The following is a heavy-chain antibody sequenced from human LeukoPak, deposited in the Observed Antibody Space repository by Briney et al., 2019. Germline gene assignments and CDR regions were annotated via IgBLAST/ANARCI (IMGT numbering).Heavy chain of an antibody. J-gene: IGHJ4*02. Sequence: GGSLRLSCAASGFTSSSYSMNWVRQAPGKGVEGVSSFSRSSSYIYYADSVKGRFTISRDNANNSLYLQMNSLRAEDTAVYYCAREGCYNAPDYWGRGTLVTVSS. V-gene: IGHV3-21*01. CDR3: AREGCYNAPDY. D-gene: IGHD2-2*02. CDR2: FSRSSSYI. CDR1: GFTSSSYS.